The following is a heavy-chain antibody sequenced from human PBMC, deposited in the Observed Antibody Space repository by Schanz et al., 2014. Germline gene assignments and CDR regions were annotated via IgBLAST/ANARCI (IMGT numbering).Heavy chain of an antibody. CDR3: ARKVVATIGGYYDN. CDR1: GFSFSSYA. J-gene: IGHJ4*02. CDR2: MNESHSTI. D-gene: IGHD5-12*01. Sequence: EVQLLESGGGLVEPGGSLRLSCAASGFSFSSYAMGWVRQARGKGLEWVSAMNESHSTIYYADSVRGRFTISRDNAENTLFLQMISLRAEDTAVYYCARKVVATIGGYYDNWGQGTLVIVSS. V-gene: IGHV3-23*01.